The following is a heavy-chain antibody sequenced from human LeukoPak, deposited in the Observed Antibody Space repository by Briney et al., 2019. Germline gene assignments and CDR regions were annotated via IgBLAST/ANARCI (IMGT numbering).Heavy chain of an antibody. V-gene: IGHV3-30*02. D-gene: IGHD3-10*01. J-gene: IGHJ4*02. CDR3: ARETLWYGSGSPFDY. Sequence: GGSLRLSCAASGFTFSSYGMHWVRQAPGKGLEWVAFIRYDGSNKYYADSVKGRFTISRDNSKNTLYLQMNSLRAEDTALYHCARETLWYGSGSPFDYWGQGTLVTVSS. CDR2: IRYDGSNK. CDR1: GFTFSSYG.